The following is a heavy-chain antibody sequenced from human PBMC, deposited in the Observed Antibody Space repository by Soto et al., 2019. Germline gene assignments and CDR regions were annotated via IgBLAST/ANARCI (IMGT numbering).Heavy chain of an antibody. Sequence: GGSLRLSCAASGFVFSDHDMHWVRQVPGKGLEWVSEIGVAGDTYYPDSVKGRFTISRENARKTLYLQMTSLRVGDTATYYCVRDRYYGSGSLFENWGQGTPVTVS. D-gene: IGHD3-10*01. V-gene: IGHV3-13*01. J-gene: IGHJ4*02. CDR1: GFVFSDHD. CDR2: IGVAGDT. CDR3: VRDRYYGSGSLFEN.